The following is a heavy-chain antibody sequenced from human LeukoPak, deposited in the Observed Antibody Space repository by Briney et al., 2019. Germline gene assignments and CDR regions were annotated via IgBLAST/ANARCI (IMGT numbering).Heavy chain of an antibody. Sequence: PSQTLSLTCTVSGGSLSSGYYYWRWIRQPPGTGLEYIGYIYYGGTYYNPSLKSRVTVSVDTSKNQFSLKLSSVTAADTAVYYCARGTWSSSIDYWGQGTLVTVSS. CDR3: ARGTWSSSIDY. J-gene: IGHJ4*02. D-gene: IGHD6-6*01. CDR1: GGSLSSGYYY. V-gene: IGHV4-30-4*01. CDR2: IYYGGT.